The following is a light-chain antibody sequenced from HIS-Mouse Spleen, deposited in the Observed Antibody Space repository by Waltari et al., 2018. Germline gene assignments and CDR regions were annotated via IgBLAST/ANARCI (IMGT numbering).Light chain of an antibody. J-gene: IGKJ5*01. CDR2: DAS. Sequence: IVLTQSPATLSLSPGERATFSCRASQSVSSYLAWYQQKPGQAPRLLIYDASNRATGIPARFSGSGSGTDFTLTISSLEPEDFAVYYCQQRSNWPPRVTFGQGTRLEIK. CDR1: QSVSSY. CDR3: QQRSNWPPRVT. V-gene: IGKV3-11*01.